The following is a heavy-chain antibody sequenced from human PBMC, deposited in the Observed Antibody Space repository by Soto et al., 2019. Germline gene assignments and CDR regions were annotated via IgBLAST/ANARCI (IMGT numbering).Heavy chain of an antibody. CDR3: ARDTSVGATDDYAFDI. D-gene: IGHD1-26*01. J-gene: IGHJ3*02. CDR2: IYYSGST. V-gene: IGHV4-61*01. Sequence: SETLSLTCTVSGGSVSSGSYYWSWIRQPPGKGLEWIGYIYYSGSTNYNPSLKSRVTISVDTSKNQFSLKLSSVTAADTAVYYCARDTSVGATDDYAFDIWGQGTMVTVSS. CDR1: GGSVSSGSYY.